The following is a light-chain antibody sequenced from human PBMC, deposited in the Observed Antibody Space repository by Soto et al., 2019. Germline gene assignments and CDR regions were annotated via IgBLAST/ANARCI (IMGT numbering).Light chain of an antibody. Sequence: QSALTQPGSVSGSPGQSITISCTGTSSDIGAYNYVSWNQQHPGKAPKLMIYEVSNRPSGVSNRFSGSKSGNTASLTISGLQAEDEADYYCSSYTSSSTYVFGTGTKVTVL. J-gene: IGLJ1*01. CDR2: EVS. V-gene: IGLV2-14*01. CDR1: SSDIGAYNY. CDR3: SSYTSSSTYV.